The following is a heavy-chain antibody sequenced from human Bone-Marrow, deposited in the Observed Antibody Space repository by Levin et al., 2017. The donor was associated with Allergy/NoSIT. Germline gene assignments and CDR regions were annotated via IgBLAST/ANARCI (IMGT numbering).Heavy chain of an antibody. V-gene: IGHV3-48*03. Sequence: GESLKISCAASGFTFTTYEMNWVRQAPGKGLEWVSYISSDATTIYYADSVKGRFPISRDNAKSSLYLQMNSLRADDTAVYYCVRVTLAAALDYWGQGALVTVSS. CDR2: ISSDATTI. J-gene: IGHJ4*02. D-gene: IGHD6-25*01. CDR1: GFTFTTYE. CDR3: VRVTLAAALDY.